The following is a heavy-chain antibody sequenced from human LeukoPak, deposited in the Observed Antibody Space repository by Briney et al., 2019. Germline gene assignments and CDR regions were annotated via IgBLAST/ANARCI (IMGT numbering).Heavy chain of an antibody. CDR3: ARAYSGSYYYY. D-gene: IGHD1-26*01. J-gene: IGHJ4*02. Sequence: ASVKVSCKASGYTFTSYGISWVRQAPGQGLEWMGWISAYNGNTDYAQKFQGRVTMTTDTSTSTAYMEVRSLRSDDTAVYYCARAYSGSYYYYWGQGTPVTVSS. CDR2: ISAYNGNT. CDR1: GYTFTSYG. V-gene: IGHV1-18*01.